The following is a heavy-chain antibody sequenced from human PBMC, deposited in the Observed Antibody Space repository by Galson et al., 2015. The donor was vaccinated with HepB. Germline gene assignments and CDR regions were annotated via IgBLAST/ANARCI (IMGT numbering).Heavy chain of an antibody. V-gene: IGHV4-31*03. D-gene: IGHD2-8*01. CDR3: AREWKVYEMGFYFGMAV. Sequence: TLSLTCTVSGDSISSGGWYWTWIRQRPGKGLEWIGYIFYSGDTYYNPSLRSRNTISVDTSKSQIHLKLSSVTAADTAGYYCAREWKVYEMGFYFGMAVCGQWPTVTVSS. CDR1: GDSISSGGWY. CDR2: IFYSGDT. J-gene: IGHJ6*02.